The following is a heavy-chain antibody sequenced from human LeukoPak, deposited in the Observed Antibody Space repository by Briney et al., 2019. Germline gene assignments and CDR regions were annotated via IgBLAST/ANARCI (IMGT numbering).Heavy chain of an antibody. CDR3: ARGFGEIGLYFDY. J-gene: IGHJ4*02. Sequence: GGYLRLSCAASGFTFSSYGMHWVRQAPGKGLEWVAVIWYDGSNKYYADSVKGRFTISRDNSKNTLYLQMNSLRAEDTAVYYCARGFGEIGLYFDYWGQGTLVTVSS. CDR2: IWYDGSNK. V-gene: IGHV3-33*01. D-gene: IGHD3-10*01. CDR1: GFTFSSYG.